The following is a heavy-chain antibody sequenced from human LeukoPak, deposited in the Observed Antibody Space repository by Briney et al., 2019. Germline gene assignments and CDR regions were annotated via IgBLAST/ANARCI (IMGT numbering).Heavy chain of an antibody. J-gene: IGHJ4*02. CDR1: GYSFYSYW. CDR3: ARDGGGVSSWVSH. Sequence: GESLKISCKGSGYSFYSYWISWVRQMPGKGLEWMGRIDPGDSFTKYRPSLEGRVTISADKSLSTVYLQWSSLKASDTAIYYCARDGGGVSSWVSHWGQGTLVTVSS. D-gene: IGHD2-8*02. CDR2: IDPGDSFT. V-gene: IGHV5-10-1*01.